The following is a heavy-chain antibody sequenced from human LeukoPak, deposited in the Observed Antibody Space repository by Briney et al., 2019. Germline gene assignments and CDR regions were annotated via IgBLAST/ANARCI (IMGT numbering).Heavy chain of an antibody. Sequence: GGSLRLSCAASGFSFSIYWMYWVRQVPGKGLVWVSRINPDGSTTNYADSVKGRFTISRDNAKDTLYLQMNSLRVEDTALYYCARGGTGLAYWGQGTLVTVSS. CDR3: ARGGTGLAY. V-gene: IGHV3-74*01. D-gene: IGHD3/OR15-3a*01. J-gene: IGHJ4*02. CDR1: GFSFSIYW. CDR2: INPDGSTT.